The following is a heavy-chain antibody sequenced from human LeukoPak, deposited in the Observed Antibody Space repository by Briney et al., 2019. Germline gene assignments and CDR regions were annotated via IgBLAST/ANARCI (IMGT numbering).Heavy chain of an antibody. V-gene: IGHV1-69*01. CDR1: GGTFSSYA. J-gene: IGHJ5*02. CDR2: IIPIFGTA. CDR3: ARGVAAPGHWFDP. Sequence: SVKVSCKASGGTFSSYAISWVRQAPGQGLEWMGGIIPIFGTANYAQKFQGRVTITADESTSTAYMELSSLRSEDTAVYYCARGVAAPGHWFDPWGQGTLDTVSS.